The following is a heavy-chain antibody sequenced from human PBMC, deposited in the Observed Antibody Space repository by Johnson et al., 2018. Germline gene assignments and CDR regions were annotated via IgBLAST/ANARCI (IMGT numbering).Heavy chain of an antibody. CDR1: GFPFSTYA. CDR3: ASFLCKLDGEGGTYYSYGVAV. V-gene: IGHV3-48*02. Sequence: VQLVQSGGGLVQPGGSLRLSCVASGFPFSTYAMNWVRQAPGKGLEWISYMSSSSSTIYYADSVKGRFTISRDNAKNSLSMQMNSLRYVDTAVYYCASFLCKLDGEGGTYYSYGVAVLGQGTTVTVAS. CDR2: MSSSSSTI. J-gene: IGHJ6*02. D-gene: IGHD1-26*01.